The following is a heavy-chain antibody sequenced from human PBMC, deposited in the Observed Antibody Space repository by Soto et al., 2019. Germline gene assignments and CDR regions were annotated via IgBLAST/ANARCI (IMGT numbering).Heavy chain of an antibody. J-gene: IGHJ4*02. CDR1: GVSISRSS. CDR3: ARGGYSGTDALDF. CDR2: VHYTGRP. Sequence: TLSLTCTVSGVSISRSSWSWIRQPPGKELEWIGYVHYTGRPTYSPSLRSRVTISVDTSKNQLFLKLNSATTADTAVYFCARGGYSGTDALDFWGQGIQVTVSS. V-gene: IGHV4-59*13. D-gene: IGHD5-12*01.